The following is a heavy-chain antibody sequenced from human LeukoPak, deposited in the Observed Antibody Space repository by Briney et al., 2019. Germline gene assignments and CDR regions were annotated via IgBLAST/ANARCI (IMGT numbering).Heavy chain of an antibody. CDR3: ATDMDSGSPYYFDY. J-gene: IGHJ4*02. D-gene: IGHD1-26*01. CDR1: GGSISSYY. V-gene: IGHV4-59*12. CDR2: IYYSGST. Sequence: SETLSLTCTVSGGSISSYYWSWIRQPPGKGLEWIGYIYYSGSTNYNPSLKSRVTISVDTSKNQFSLKLSSVTAADTAVYYCATDMDSGSPYYFDYWGQGTLVTVSS.